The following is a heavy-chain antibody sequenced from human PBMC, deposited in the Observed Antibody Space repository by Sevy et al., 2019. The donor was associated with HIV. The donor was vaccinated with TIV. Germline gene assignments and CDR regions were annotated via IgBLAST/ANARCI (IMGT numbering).Heavy chain of an antibody. Sequence: GGSLRLSCAASGFTFSKYSMSWVRQPPGKGLGWVSTLSFVCGEINYADSVKGRFTNSRENSKSSVYLQMNNLGPEDTAVYYCAREGCTKPHDYWGQGTLVTVSS. CDR2: LSFVCGEI. CDR3: AREGCTKPHDY. J-gene: IGHJ4*02. D-gene: IGHD2-8*01. CDR1: GFTFSKYS. V-gene: IGHV3-23*01.